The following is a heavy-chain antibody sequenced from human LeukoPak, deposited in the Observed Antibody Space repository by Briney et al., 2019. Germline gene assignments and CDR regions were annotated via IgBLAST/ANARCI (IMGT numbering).Heavy chain of an antibody. D-gene: IGHD3-9*01. CDR2: IYNIGST. CDR1: GGSISSYG. CDR3: ASRQILTASWWYFDY. V-gene: IGHV4-59*08. J-gene: IGHJ4*02. Sequence: SETLSLTCTVSGGSISSYGWSWVRQAPGKGLEWIGYIYNIGSTNYNPSLNRRITVSVDTSKHQFSLRLSSVTAADTAVYYCASRQILTASWWYFDYWGQGTLVTVSS.